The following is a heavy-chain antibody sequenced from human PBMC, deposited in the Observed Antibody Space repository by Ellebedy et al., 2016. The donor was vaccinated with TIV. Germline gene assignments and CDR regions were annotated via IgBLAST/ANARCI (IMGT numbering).Heavy chain of an antibody. CDR2: ISFDGRSV. CDR3: ARARLDWNWFDP. V-gene: IGHV3-30*04. J-gene: IGHJ5*02. D-gene: IGHD3-9*01. CDR1: GFTFSDST. Sequence: GESLKISXAASGFTFSDSTMHWVRQAPGKGLEWVAGISFDGRSVYYADSVKGRFTISRDNSKSTLYLQMNSLRAEDTAVYYCARARLDWNWFDPWGQGTLVTVSS.